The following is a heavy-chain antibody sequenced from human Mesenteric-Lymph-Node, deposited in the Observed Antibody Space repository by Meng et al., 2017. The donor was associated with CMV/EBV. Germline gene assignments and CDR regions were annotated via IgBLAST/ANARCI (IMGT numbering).Heavy chain of an antibody. CDR2: IYYSGST. CDR1: GGSISSSSYY. CDR3: ARDGDYYDSSGYNPFDY. J-gene: IGHJ4*02. D-gene: IGHD3-22*01. V-gene: IGHV4-39*07. Sequence: HLQLQESGPGLVKPSETMSFTCTVSGGSISSSSYYWGWIRQPPGKGLEWIGSIYYSGSTYYNPSLKSRVTISVDTSKNQFSLKLSSVTAADTAVYYCARDGDYYDSSGYNPFDYWGQGTLVTVSS.